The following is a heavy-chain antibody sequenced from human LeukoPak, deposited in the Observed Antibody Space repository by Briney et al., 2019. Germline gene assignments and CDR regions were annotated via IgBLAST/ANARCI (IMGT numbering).Heavy chain of an antibody. J-gene: IGHJ3*02. D-gene: IGHD2-21*02. V-gene: IGHV3-49*03. Sequence: GGSLRLSCTASGFTFGDYAMSWFRQAPGKGLEWVGFIRSKAYGGTTEYAASVKGRFTISRDDSKSIAYLQMNSLKTEDTAVYYCTRECGGDCTDDAFDIWGQGTMVTVSS. CDR1: GFTFGDYA. CDR3: TRECGGDCTDDAFDI. CDR2: IRSKAYGGTT.